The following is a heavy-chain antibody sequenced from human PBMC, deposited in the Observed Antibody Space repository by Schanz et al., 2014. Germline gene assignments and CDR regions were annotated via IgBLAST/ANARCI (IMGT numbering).Heavy chain of an antibody. CDR1: GGSISSGSYY. CDR3: ARDMVENWFDS. V-gene: IGHV4-61*02. Sequence: QVQLQESGPGLVKPSQTLSLTCTVSGGSISSGSYYWSWIRQPAGKGLEWIGRIYSTGSTNYNPSLKSRVTISKNTSKTHFSLMLTAVTAADTAVYYCARDMVENWFDSWGQGTLVTVSS. CDR2: IYSTGST. D-gene: IGHD3-10*01. J-gene: IGHJ5*01.